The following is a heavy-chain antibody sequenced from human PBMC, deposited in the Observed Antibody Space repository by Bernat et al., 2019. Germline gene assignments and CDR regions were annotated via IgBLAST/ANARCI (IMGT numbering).Heavy chain of an antibody. Sequence: QVQLVQSGAEVKKPGASVKVSCKVSGYTLTELSMHWVRQAPGKGLEWMGWISAYNGNTNYAQKLQGRVTMTTDASTSTAYMELRSVRSDDTAVYYCARDSYRPDYCYYYYGMDVWGQGTTVTVSS. V-gene: IGHV1-18*01. CDR3: ARDSYRPDYCYYYYGMDV. CDR1: GYTLTELS. D-gene: IGHD2-2*01. CDR2: ISAYNGNT. J-gene: IGHJ6*02.